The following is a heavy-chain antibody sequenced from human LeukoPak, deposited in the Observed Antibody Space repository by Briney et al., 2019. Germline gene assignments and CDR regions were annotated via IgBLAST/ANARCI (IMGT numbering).Heavy chain of an antibody. Sequence: SVKVSCKASGGTFSSYAISWVRQAPGQELEWMVGIIPIFGTTNYAQKFQGRVTITTDESTSTAYMELSSLRSEDTAVYYCARGGNYYDSSGYLFDYWGQGTLVTVSS. D-gene: IGHD3-22*01. CDR2: IIPIFGTT. CDR3: ARGGNYYDSSGYLFDY. J-gene: IGHJ4*02. V-gene: IGHV1-69*05. CDR1: GGTFSSYA.